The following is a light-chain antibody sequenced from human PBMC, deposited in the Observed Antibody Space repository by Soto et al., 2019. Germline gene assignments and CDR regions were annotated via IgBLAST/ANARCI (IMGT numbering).Light chain of an antibody. J-gene: IGKJ4*01. CDR3: QQSYSMPLT. V-gene: IGKV1-39*01. CDR1: QTISNY. CDR2: AAS. Sequence: DIQVTQSPSSLSASVGDRVTITCRASQTISNYLNWYQQKLGKAPKLLIYAASTSQSGVPSRFSGSGSGTDFTLTSHNMQPEDFATYYCQQSYSMPLTFGGGTKVEIK.